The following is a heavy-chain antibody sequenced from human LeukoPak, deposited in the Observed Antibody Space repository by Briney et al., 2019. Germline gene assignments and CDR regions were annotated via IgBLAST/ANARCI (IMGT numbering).Heavy chain of an antibody. CDR1: GFTFSSYG. Sequence: GGSLRLSCAASGFTFSSYGMHWVRQAPGKGLEWVALIWYDGSNKYYADSVKGRFTISRDNSKNTLYLQMNSLRAEDTAVYYCAREDILTGFDYWGQGTLVTVSS. J-gene: IGHJ4*02. CDR3: AREDILTGFDY. V-gene: IGHV3-33*01. D-gene: IGHD3-9*01. CDR2: IWYDGSNK.